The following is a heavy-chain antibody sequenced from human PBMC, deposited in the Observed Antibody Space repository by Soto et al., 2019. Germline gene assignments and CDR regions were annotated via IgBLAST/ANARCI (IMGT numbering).Heavy chain of an antibody. CDR2: ISSSSSYT. CDR3: ARVEQWELLTDY. J-gene: IGHJ4*02. V-gene: IGHV3-11*06. CDR1: GFTFSDYY. Sequence: GGSLRLSCVASGFTFSDYYMSWIRQAPGKGLEWVSYISSSSSYTNYADSVKGRFTISRDNAKNSLYLQMNSLRAEDTAVYYCARVEQWELLTDYWGQGTLVTVS. D-gene: IGHD1-26*01.